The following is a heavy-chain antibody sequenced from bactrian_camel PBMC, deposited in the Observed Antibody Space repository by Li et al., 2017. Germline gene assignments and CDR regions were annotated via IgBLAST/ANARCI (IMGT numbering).Heavy chain of an antibody. V-gene: IGHV3S54*01. J-gene: IGHJ4*01. CDR3: AAAAGLFGGTCLDVRSVDY. D-gene: IGHD7*01. CDR1: GYTDSVNV. CDR2: INASGGRT. Sequence: VQLVESGAGSVEAGGSVRLSCTASGYTDSVNVMGWWRQAAGKEREGVAAINASGGRTAYRNSVKGRFTISQDNAKNTLYLQMNSLNSEDTAMYYCAAAAGLFGGTCLDVRSVDYWGQGTQVTVS.